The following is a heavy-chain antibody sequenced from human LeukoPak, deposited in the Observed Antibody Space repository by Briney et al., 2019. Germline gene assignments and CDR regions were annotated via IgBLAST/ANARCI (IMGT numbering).Heavy chain of an antibody. CDR2: IYYSGST. CDR3: ARAGTLADYPGAFDI. J-gene: IGHJ3*02. CDR1: GGSISSGGYY. Sequence: SQTLSLTCTVSGGSISSGGYYWSWIRQHPGKGLGWIGYIYYSGSTYYNPSLKSRVTISVDTSKNQFSLKLSSVTAADTAVYYCARAGTLADYPGAFDIWGQGTMVTVSS. V-gene: IGHV4-31*03. D-gene: IGHD3-10*01.